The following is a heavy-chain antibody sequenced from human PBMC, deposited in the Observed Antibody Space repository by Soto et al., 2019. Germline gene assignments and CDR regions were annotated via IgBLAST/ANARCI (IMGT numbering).Heavy chain of an antibody. J-gene: IGHJ6*02. CDR2: IRSKANSYAT. CDR1: GFTFSGSA. D-gene: IGHD5-18*01. V-gene: IGHV3-73*02. CDR3: TNPQLYYGMDV. Sequence: EVQLVESGGGLVQPGGSLKLSCAASGFTFSGSAMHWVRQASGKGLEWVGRIRSKANSYATAYAASVKGRFTISRDDSKNTAYLQMNSLKTEDTAVYYCTNPQLYYGMDVWGQGTTVIVSS.